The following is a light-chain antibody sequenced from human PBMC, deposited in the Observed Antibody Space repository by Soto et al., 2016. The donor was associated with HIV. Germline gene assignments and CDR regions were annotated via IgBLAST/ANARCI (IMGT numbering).Light chain of an antibody. CDR1: LLAKKY. V-gene: IGLV3-27*01. Sequence: SYELTQPPSVSVSPGQTVRITCSGDLLAKKYARWFQQKPGQAPVLVIYKDTERPSEIPERFSGSTSGTTVTLTISGAQVEDEADYYCYSTSDNSGVFGGGTKLTVL. J-gene: IGLJ3*02. CDR3: YSTSDNSGV. CDR2: KDT.